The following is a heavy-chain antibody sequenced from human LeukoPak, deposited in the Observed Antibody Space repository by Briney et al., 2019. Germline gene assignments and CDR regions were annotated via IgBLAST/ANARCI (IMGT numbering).Heavy chain of an antibody. J-gene: IGHJ4*02. D-gene: IGHD3-22*01. CDR1: GGSISSSSYY. CDR3: ARSIDCYDSSGPDY. CDR2: IYYSGST. Sequence: SETLSLTCTVSGGSISSSSYYWGWIRRPPGKGLEWIGSIYYSGSTYYNPSLKSRVTISVDTSKNQFSLKLSSVTAADTAVYYCARSIDCYDSSGPDYWGQGTLVTVSS. V-gene: IGHV4-39*07.